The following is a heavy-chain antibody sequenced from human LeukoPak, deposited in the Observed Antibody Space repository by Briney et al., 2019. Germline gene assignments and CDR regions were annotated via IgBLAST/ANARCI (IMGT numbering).Heavy chain of an antibody. CDR2: IASDGSST. D-gene: IGHD4-23*01. Sequence: PGGSLRLSCTASGFTFSDYVMNWVRQAPGKGLVWVSRIASDGSSTTYADSVKGRFSISRDNAKNTLHLQMNSLRVEDTAVYYCARGRPHGNDYWGQGTLVTVSS. V-gene: IGHV3-74*01. CDR1: GFTFSDYV. J-gene: IGHJ4*02. CDR3: ARGRPHGNDY.